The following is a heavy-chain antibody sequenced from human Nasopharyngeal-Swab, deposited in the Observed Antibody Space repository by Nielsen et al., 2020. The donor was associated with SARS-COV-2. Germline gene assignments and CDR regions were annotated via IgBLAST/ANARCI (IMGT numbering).Heavy chain of an antibody. CDR2: MYYSGST. Sequence: SETLSLTCTVSGGSLSSYYWNWIRQPPGKGLEGSGYMYYSGSTKYNPSLKSRVTISVDRSKNQFSLRLSSVTSADTAVYYCARRYFDSLYGMDVWGQGTTVTVSS. D-gene: IGHD3-9*01. CDR1: GGSLSSYY. J-gene: IGHJ6*02. V-gene: IGHV4-59*01. CDR3: ARRYFDSLYGMDV.